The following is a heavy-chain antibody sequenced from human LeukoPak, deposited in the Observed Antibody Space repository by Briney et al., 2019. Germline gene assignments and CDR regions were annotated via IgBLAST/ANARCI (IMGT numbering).Heavy chain of an antibody. J-gene: IGHJ4*02. V-gene: IGHV3-20*04. D-gene: IGHD2-2*01. CDR3: ARDLSSTWYSLAY. CDR1: GISSDDYG. CDR2: INWDGGAT. Sequence: GGSLRLSCEASGISSDDYGMSWVRQAPGKGLEWVSGINWDGGATSYADSVKGRFTISRDNASNFLYLQMNSLRAEDTAFYYCARDLSSTWYSLAYWGQGTLVTVSS.